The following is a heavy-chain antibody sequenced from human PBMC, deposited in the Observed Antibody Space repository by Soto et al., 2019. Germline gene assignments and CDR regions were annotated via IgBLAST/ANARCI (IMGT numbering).Heavy chain of an antibody. D-gene: IGHD6-6*01. V-gene: IGHV4-39*01. CDR2: IYYSGST. Sequence: PSETLSLTCTVSGGSISSSSYYWGWIRQPPGKGLEWIGSIYYSGSTYYNPSLKSRVTISVDTSKNQFSLKPSSVTAADTAVYYCARHERQLVFDYWGQGTLVTVSS. CDR1: GGSISSSSYY. CDR3: ARHERQLVFDY. J-gene: IGHJ4*02.